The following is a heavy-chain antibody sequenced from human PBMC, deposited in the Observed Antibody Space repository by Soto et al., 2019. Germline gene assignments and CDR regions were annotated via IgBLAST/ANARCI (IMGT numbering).Heavy chain of an antibody. D-gene: IGHD2-8*02. CDR3: AKSTGGTANGMGV. J-gene: IGHJ6*02. V-gene: IGHV3-9*01. Sequence: EVPVVESGGGLVQPGRSLRLSCAASGFSFDDYAMHWVRQAPGKGLEWVSGISWNSGTIGYADSVKGRFTISRDNAKTSLYLPMNSLRAEDTALYYCAKSTGGTANGMGVWGQGTTVTVSS. CDR2: ISWNSGTI. CDR1: GFSFDDYA.